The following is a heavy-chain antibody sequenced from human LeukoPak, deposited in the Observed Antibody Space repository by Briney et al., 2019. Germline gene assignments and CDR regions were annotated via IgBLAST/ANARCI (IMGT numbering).Heavy chain of an antibody. V-gene: IGHV3-30*18. CDR1: GFTFSSYG. J-gene: IGHJ4*02. Sequence: GGSLRLSCAASGFTFSSYGMHWVRQAPSKGLEWVAVISYDGSNKYYADSVKGRFTISRDNSKNTLYLQMNSLRAEDTAVYYCAKGYYGSGSYLDYWGQGTLVAVSS. CDR2: ISYDGSNK. D-gene: IGHD3-10*01. CDR3: AKGYYGSGSYLDY.